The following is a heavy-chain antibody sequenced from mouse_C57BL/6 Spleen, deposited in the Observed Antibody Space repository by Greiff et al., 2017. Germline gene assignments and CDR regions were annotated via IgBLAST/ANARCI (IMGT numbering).Heavy chain of an antibody. J-gene: IGHJ3*01. D-gene: IGHD2-1*01. CDR1: GYTFTSYW. CDR3: ASDGTHEGFAY. Sequence: QVQLQQPGAELVMPGASVKLSCKASGYTFTSYWMHWVKQRPGQGLEWIGEIDPSDSYTNYNQKFKGKSTFTVDKSSSTAYMQLSSLTSEDSAVYYCASDGTHEGFAYWGQGTLVTVSA. CDR2: IDPSDSYT. V-gene: IGHV1-69*01.